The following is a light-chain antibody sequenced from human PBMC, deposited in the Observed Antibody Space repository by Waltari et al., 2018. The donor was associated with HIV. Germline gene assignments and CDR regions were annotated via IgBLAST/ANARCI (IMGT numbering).Light chain of an antibody. CDR1: RSNIGTNY. Sequence: QSVLTQPPSASGTPGQRVTISCSGSRSNIGTNYVYWYQHLPGTAPKVLIYRNNPRPSGVPDRFSGSKSGTSAYLAISGLRSEDEADYYCATWDDSLSGRLFGGGTKLTVL. CDR2: RNN. CDR3: ATWDDSLSGRL. V-gene: IGLV1-47*01. J-gene: IGLJ2*01.